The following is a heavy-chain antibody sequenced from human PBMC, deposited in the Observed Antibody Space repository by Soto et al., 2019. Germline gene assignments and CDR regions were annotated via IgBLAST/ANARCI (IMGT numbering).Heavy chain of an antibody. CDR1: GYTFTGYY. D-gene: IGHD5-18*01. CDR2: INPNSGGT. J-gene: IGHJ6*02. V-gene: IGHV1-2*02. CDR3: ARVPLTGYSYLGYYGMDV. Sequence: ASVKVSCKASGYTFTGYYMHWVRQAPGQGLEWMGWINPNSGGTNYAQKFQGRVTMTRDTSISTAYMELSRLRSDDTAVYYCARVPLTGYSYLGYYGMDVWDQGTTVTVSS.